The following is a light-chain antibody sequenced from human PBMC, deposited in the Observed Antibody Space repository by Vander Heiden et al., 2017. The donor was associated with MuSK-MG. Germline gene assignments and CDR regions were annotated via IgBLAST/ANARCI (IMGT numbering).Light chain of an antibody. V-gene: IGKV1-5*03. CDR2: KAS. J-gene: IGKJ1*01. CDR3: QQYNSWT. Sequence: DIQMTQSPSTLSASVGDRVTITCRASQSIGSWLAWYQQKPGKAPKLLIYKASSLERGVQSRFRGSGSGTEFTLTSSSLQTDDFATYYCQQYNSWTFGQGTKVEIK. CDR1: QSIGSW.